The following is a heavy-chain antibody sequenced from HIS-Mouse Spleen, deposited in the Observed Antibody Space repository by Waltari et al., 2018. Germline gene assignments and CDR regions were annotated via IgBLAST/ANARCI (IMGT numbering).Heavy chain of an antibody. CDR2: ISYDGSNK. V-gene: IGHV3-30*18. Sequence: QVQLVESGGGVVRRGRSLSLSWAASGSTFRSFGMHGVRQAPGKGLEWVAVISYDGSNKYYADSVKGRFTISRDNSKNTLYLQMNSLRAEDTAVYYCAKDKHHAFDYWGQGTLVTVSS. J-gene: IGHJ4*02. CDR1: GSTFRSFG. CDR3: AKDKHHAFDY.